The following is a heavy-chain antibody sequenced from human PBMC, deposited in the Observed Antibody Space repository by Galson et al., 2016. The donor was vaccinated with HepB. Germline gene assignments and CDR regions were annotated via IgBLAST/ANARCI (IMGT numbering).Heavy chain of an antibody. CDR3: ARGTRNAFDY. CDR2: TYYRSKWYY. D-gene: IGHD1-14*01. J-gene: IGHJ4*02. V-gene: IGHV6-1*01. Sequence: CAISGDSVSGNGAAAWNWFRQSPSSGLEWLGRTYYRSKWYYEYALSVTSRITISPDTSKNQFSLQLNSVTPEDAAVYFCARGTRNAFDYWGQGTLVTVSS. CDR1: GDSVSGNGAAA.